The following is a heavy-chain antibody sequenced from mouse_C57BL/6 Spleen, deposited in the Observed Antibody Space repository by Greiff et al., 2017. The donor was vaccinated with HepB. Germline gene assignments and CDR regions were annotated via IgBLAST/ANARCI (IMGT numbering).Heavy chain of an antibody. J-gene: IGHJ3*01. CDR2: IYPRSGNT. V-gene: IGHV1-81*01. CDR3: ARVELRLLFAY. Sequence: VQLQQSGAELARPGASVKLSCKASGYTFTSYGISWVKQRTGQGLEWIGEIYPRSGNTYYNEKFKGKATLTADKSSSTAYMELRSLTSEDSAVYFCARVELRLLFAYWGQGTLVTVSA. CDR1: GYTFTSYG. D-gene: IGHD3-2*02.